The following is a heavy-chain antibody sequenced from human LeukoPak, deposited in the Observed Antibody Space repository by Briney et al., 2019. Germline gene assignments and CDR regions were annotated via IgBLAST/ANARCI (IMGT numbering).Heavy chain of an antibody. CDR3: ARARRPDCSSTSCYYYYYYYMDV. D-gene: IGHD2-2*01. J-gene: IGHJ6*03. V-gene: IGHV4-34*01. Sequence: SETLSLTCAVYGGSFSGYYWSWIRQPPGKGLEWIGEINHSGSTNYNPSLKSRVTISVDTSKNQFSLKLSSVTAADTAVYYCARARRPDCSSTSCYYYYYYYMDVWGKGTTVTVSS. CDR1: GGSFSGYY. CDR2: INHSGST.